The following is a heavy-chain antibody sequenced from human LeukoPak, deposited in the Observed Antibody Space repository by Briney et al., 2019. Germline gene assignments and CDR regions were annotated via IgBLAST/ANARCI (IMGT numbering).Heavy chain of an antibody. CDR3: AREEVGDYGDYANDY. J-gene: IGHJ4*02. V-gene: IGHV3-30-3*01. D-gene: IGHD4-17*01. CDR2: ISYDGSNK. CDR1: GFTFSSYA. Sequence: GGSLRLSCAASGFTFSSYAMHWVRQAPGKGLEWVAVISYDGSNKYYADSVKGRFTISRDNSKNTLYLQMNSLRVEDTAVYYCAREEVGDYGDYANDYWGQGTLVTVSS.